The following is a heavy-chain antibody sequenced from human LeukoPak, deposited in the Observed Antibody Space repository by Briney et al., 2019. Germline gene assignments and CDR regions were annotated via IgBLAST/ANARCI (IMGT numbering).Heavy chain of an antibody. CDR2: IYSGGST. Sequence: GGSLRLSCAASGFTVSSNYMSWVRQAPGKGLEWVSVIYSGGSTYYADSVKGRFTISRDNSKNTLYLQMNSLRAEDTAVYYCARSVAAASLKSDYWGQGTLVTVSS. D-gene: IGHD6-13*01. V-gene: IGHV3-66*01. CDR1: GFTVSSNY. CDR3: ARSVAAASLKSDY. J-gene: IGHJ4*02.